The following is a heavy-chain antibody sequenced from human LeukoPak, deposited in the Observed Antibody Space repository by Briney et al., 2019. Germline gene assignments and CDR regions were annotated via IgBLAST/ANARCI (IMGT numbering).Heavy chain of an antibody. CDR3: ARYVQWLLRLPFDY. CDR1: GYTFTSYD. CDR2: ISAYNGNT. D-gene: IGHD6-19*01. V-gene: IGHV1-18*01. Sequence: ASVTVSCTASGYTFTSYDINWVRQATGQGNEWMGWISAYNGNTNYEKKLQGRVTITTDTTTSTAYMELRSLRSEETAVYYCARYVQWLLRLPFDYWGQGTLVTVSS. J-gene: IGHJ4*02.